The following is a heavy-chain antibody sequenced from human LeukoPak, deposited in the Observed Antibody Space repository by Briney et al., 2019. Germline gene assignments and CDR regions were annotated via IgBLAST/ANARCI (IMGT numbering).Heavy chain of an antibody. CDR1: GGSISSTNYL. CDR3: ARALGAFDI. CDR2: ISYTGTT. V-gene: IGHV4-39*07. Sequence: PSETLSLTCTVSGGSISSTNYLWGWIRQPPGKGLEWIGSISYTGTTYYNPSLKSRVTISVDTSKNQLSLKVSSVTAADTAVYYCARALGAFDIWGQGTMVTVSS. J-gene: IGHJ3*02.